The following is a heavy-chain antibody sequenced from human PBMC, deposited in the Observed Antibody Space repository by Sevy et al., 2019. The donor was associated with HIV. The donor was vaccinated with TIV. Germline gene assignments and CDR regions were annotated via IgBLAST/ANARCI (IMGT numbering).Heavy chain of an antibody. CDR1: GGIFRTYG. V-gene: IGHV1-69*13. CDR3: ARGGGNGWYYFDY. Sequence: ASVKVSCKASGGIFRTYGISWVRQAPGQGPEWVGGIIPILGTTNYAQKFQGRVTISADEYTKTVHTELSSLRSEDTGVYYCARGGGNGWYYFDYWGQETLVTVSS. CDR2: IIPILGTT. D-gene: IGHD6-19*01. J-gene: IGHJ4*02.